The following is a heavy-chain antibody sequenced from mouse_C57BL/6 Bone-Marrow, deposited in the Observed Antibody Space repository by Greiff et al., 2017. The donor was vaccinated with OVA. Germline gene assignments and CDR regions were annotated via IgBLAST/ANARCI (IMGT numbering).Heavy chain of an antibody. D-gene: IGHD4-1*01. CDR3: ARGPSYWDIYFDV. CDR2: IYPGSGST. V-gene: IGHV1-55*01. CDR1: GYTFTSYW. J-gene: IGHJ1*03. Sequence: QVQLQQPGAELVKPGASVKMSCKASGYTFTSYWITWVKQRPGQGLEWIGEIYPGSGSTNYNEKFKSKATLTVDTSSSPAYMQLSSLTSEDSAVYYCARGPSYWDIYFDVWGTGTTVTVSS.